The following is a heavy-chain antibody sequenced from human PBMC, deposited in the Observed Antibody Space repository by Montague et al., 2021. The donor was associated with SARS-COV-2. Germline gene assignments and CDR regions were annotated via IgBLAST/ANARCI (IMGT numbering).Heavy chain of an antibody. D-gene: IGHD3-22*01. J-gene: IGHJ4*02. V-gene: IGHV4-39*01. CDR2: IYYSGST. CDR3: ARHRKTRIAMLVVVIGYFYY. Sequence: SETLSLTCTVSGGSISSSSYYWGWIRQPPGKGLEWIGSIYYSGSTYYNPSLKSRVTISVDTSKNQFSLKLSSVTAADTAVYYCARHRKTRIAMLVVVIGYFYYWGQGTLVTVSS. CDR1: GGSISSSSYY.